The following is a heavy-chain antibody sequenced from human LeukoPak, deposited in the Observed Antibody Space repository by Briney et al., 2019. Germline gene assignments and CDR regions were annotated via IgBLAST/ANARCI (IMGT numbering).Heavy chain of an antibody. V-gene: IGHV3-53*01. D-gene: IGHD2-21*02. CDR3: VRKNRDFNAAFDI. CDR1: GFTVSNNY. CDR2: TYSDSST. J-gene: IGHJ3*02. Sequence: GGALRLSCAASGFTVSNNYMSWVRQAPGKGLEWVSITYSDSSTNYADSVKGRFTISRDTSQNTLSLQMNSLRAEDTAVYYCVRKNRDFNAAFDIWGQGTVVTVSS.